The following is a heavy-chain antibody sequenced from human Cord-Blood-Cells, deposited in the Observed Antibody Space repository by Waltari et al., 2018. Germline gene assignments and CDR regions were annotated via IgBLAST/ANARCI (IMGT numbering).Heavy chain of an antibody. D-gene: IGHD3-3*01. CDR2: INHSGST. CDR1: GGSFSGYY. V-gene: IGHV4-34*01. Sequence: QVQLQQWGAGLLKPSETLSLTCAVYGGSFSGYYWSCIRQPPGKGLEWIGEINHSGSTNYDPSLKSRVTISVDTSKNQFSLKLSSVTAADTAVYYCASRDFWSGSGYWGQGTLVTVSS. CDR3: ASRDFWSGSGY. J-gene: IGHJ4*02.